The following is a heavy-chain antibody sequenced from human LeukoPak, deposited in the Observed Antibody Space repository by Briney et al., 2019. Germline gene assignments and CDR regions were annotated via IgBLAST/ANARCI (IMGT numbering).Heavy chain of an antibody. V-gene: IGHV3-72*01. CDR3: ASPVGATTVRAFDI. D-gene: IGHD1-26*01. Sequence: GGSLRLSCEASGFIFSDHYMDWVRQAPGTGLEWVGRTRNEANIYTTTYAASVKGRFTISRDDSKNSLYLQMHSLKAEDTAVYYCASPVGATTVRAFDIWGQGTMVTVSS. CDR2: TRNEANIYTT. CDR1: GFIFSDHY. J-gene: IGHJ3*02.